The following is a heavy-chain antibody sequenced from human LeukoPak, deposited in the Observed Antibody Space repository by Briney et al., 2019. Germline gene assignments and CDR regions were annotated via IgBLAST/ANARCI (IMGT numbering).Heavy chain of an antibody. CDR3: ARFAPDRGWSDY. CDR2: ISAYNGNT. CDR1: GYTFTSYG. J-gene: IGHJ4*02. Sequence: ASVMVSCKASGYTFTSYGISWVRQAPGQGLEWMGWISAYNGNTNYAQKLQGRVTMTTDTSTSTAYMELRSLRSDDTAVYYCARFAPDRGWSDYWGQGTLVTVSS. D-gene: IGHD6-19*01. V-gene: IGHV1-18*01.